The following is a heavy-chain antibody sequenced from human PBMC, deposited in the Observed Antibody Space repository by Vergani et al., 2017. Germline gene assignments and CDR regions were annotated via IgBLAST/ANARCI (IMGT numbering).Heavy chain of an antibody. Sequence: QVQLQESGPGLVKPSQTLSLTCSVSGGSISRNDYYWSWIRQPPGRGLEWLGYIYYSGSTYYNPSLKSRVTISVDTSKNQFSLKLSSVTAADTAVYYCAREFGFIVVGPLRYFDPWGQGTLVTVSS. CDR3: AREFGFIVVGPLRYFDP. CDR2: IYYSGST. J-gene: IGHJ5*02. D-gene: IGHD2-21*01. CDR1: GGSISRNDYY. V-gene: IGHV4-30-4*08.